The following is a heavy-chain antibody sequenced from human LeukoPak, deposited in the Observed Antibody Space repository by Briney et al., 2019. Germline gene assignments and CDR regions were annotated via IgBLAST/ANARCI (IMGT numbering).Heavy chain of an antibody. Sequence: PSETLSLTCTVSGDSISSGDYYWSWIRQPAGKGLEWIGRIYTSESTNYNPSLKSRVTISVDTSKNQFSLKLSSVTAADTAVYYCARWSGVVGATGVRNAYNWFDPWGQGTLVTVSS. CDR1: GDSISSGDYY. CDR2: IYTSEST. CDR3: ARWSGVVGATGVRNAYNWFDP. J-gene: IGHJ5*02. D-gene: IGHD1-26*01. V-gene: IGHV4-61*02.